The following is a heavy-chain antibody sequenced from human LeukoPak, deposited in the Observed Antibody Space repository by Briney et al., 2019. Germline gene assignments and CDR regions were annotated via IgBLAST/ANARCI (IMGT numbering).Heavy chain of an antibody. D-gene: IGHD4-17*01. CDR2: IIVSGSRT. CDR1: GLTFSNYA. J-gene: IGHJ3*02. Sequence: GGSLRLSCAASGLTFSNYAMTWVRQAPGKGLEWVSSIIVSGSRTYYADSVKGRFTISRDNTKNTLYLQMNSLRAEDTALYYCSKDPNGDYIGAFDMWGPGTLVTVSS. CDR3: SKDPNGDYIGAFDM. V-gene: IGHV3-23*01.